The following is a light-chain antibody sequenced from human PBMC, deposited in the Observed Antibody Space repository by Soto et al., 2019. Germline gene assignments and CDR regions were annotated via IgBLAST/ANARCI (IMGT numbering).Light chain of an antibody. CDR3: QQYGSSPRT. Sequence: EVVLTQSPATLSLSPGERATLSCRASQSVSSCLAWYQQKPGQAPRLLIYDTSNRATGIPARFSGSGSETDFTLTISSLEPEDFAVYYCQQYGSSPRTFGQGTKVDI. CDR2: DTS. V-gene: IGKV3-11*01. J-gene: IGKJ1*01. CDR1: QSVSSC.